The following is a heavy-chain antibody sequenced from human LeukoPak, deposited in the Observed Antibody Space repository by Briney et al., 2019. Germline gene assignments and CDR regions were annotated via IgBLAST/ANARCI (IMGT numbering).Heavy chain of an antibody. CDR2: INHSGST. J-gene: IGHJ4*02. CDR1: GGSFSGYY. CDR3: ARAPVGDY. V-gene: IGHV4-34*01. Sequence: PSETLSLTCAVYGGSFSGYYWSWIRQPPGKGLEWIGEINHSGSTNYNPPLKSRVTISVDTSKNQFSLKLSSVTAADTAVYYCARAPVGDYWGQGTLVTVSS.